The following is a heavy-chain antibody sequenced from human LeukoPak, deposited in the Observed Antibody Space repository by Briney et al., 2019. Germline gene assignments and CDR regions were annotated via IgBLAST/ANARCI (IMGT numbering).Heavy chain of an antibody. CDR2: IRSKANSYAT. CDR3: TNTYCGGDCYSDY. J-gene: IGHJ4*02. V-gene: IGHV3-73*01. CDR1: GFTFSGSA. Sequence: PGGSLRLSCAASGFTFSGSAMPWVRQASGKGLEWVGRIRSKANSYATAYAASVKGRFTISRDDSKNTAYLQMNSLKTEDTAVYYCTNTYCGGDCYSDYWGQGTLVTVSS. D-gene: IGHD2-21*02.